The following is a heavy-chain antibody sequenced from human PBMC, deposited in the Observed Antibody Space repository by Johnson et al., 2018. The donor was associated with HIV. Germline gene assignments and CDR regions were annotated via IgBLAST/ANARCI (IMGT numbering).Heavy chain of an antibody. J-gene: IGHJ3*02. CDR3: AREGRGSSSGAFDI. D-gene: IGHD6-6*01. CDR2: LSWNSGSI. Sequence: VQLVESGGGLVQPGGSLRVSCAASGFKYAASGLAFSNYAVKWVSGLSWNSGSIGYADSVTGRFTISRDNSKNTLYLQMGSLRAEDMAVYYCAREGRGSSSGAFDIWGQGTMVTVSS. V-gene: IGHV3-64*07. CDR1: GFKYAA.